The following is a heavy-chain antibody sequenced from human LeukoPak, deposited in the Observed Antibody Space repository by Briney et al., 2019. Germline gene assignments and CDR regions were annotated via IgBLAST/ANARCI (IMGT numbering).Heavy chain of an antibody. CDR2: IHTSGST. CDR1: GGSISSYY. CDR3: ARGRRLPYYFDY. Sequence: SETLSLTCTVSGGSISSYYWSWIRQPPGKGLEWIGYIHTSGSTNYNPSLKSRVTISVDTSKNQFSLKLSSVTAADTAVYYCARGRRLPYYFDYWGQGTLVTVSS. J-gene: IGHJ4*02. V-gene: IGHV4-4*09. D-gene: IGHD2-15*01.